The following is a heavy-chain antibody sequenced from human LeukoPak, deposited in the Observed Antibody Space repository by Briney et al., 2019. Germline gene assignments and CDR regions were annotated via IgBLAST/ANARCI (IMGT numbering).Heavy chain of an antibody. Sequence: GGSLRLSCAASGFTFSSYAMSWVRQAPGKGLEWVSSISSSSSYIYYADSVKGRFTISRDNAKNSLYLQMNSLRAEDTAVYYCARLVVMGMDVWGQGTTVTVSS. J-gene: IGHJ6*02. CDR3: ARLVVMGMDV. D-gene: IGHD2-21*01. V-gene: IGHV3-21*01. CDR2: ISSSSSYI. CDR1: GFTFSSYA.